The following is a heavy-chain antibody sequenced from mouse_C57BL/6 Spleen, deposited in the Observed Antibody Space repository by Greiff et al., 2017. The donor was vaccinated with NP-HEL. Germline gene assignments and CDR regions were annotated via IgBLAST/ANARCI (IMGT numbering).Heavy chain of an antibody. D-gene: IGHD4-1*01. Sequence: VQLQQSGAELVKPGASVKISCKASGYAFSSYWMNWVKQRPGKGLEWIGQIYPGDGDSNYNGKFKGKATLTADKSSSTAYMQLSSLTSEDSAVYFGARSDWDDWFAYWGQGTLVTVSA. V-gene: IGHV1-80*01. CDR2: IYPGDGDS. CDR1: GYAFSSYW. J-gene: IGHJ3*01. CDR3: ARSDWDDWFAY.